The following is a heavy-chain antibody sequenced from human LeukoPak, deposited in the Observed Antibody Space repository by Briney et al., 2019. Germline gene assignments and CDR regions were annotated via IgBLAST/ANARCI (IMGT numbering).Heavy chain of an antibody. CDR3: ASRPLGIAAAGRFSDY. V-gene: IGHV3-48*01. CDR1: GFTFSSYS. CDR2: ISSSSSTI. D-gene: IGHD6-13*01. J-gene: IGHJ4*02. Sequence: AGGSLRLSCAASGFTFSSYSMNWVRQAPGKGLEWVSYISSSSSTIYYADSVKGRFTISRDNSKNTLYLQMNSLRAEDTAVYYCASRPLGIAAAGRFSDYWGQGTLVTVSS.